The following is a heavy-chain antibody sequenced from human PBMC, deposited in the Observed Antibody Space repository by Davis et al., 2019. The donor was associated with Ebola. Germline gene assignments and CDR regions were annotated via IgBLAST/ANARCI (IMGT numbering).Heavy chain of an antibody. V-gene: IGHV3-23*01. Sequence: PGGSLRLSCVASGFRLSAYAMTWVRQAPGKGLEWVSTLDGSDTYHADSVKGRFTTSRDKSKNALFLQMNSLRVEDTAIYYCAKDRQTGNGIFDPFDIWGQGTVVIVSS. D-gene: IGHD3-3*01. CDR3: AKDRQTGNGIFDPFDI. CDR1: GFRLSAYA. CDR2: LDGSDT. J-gene: IGHJ3*02.